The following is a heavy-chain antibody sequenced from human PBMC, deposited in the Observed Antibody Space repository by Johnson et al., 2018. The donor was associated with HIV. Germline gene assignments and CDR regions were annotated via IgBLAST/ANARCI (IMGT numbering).Heavy chain of an antibody. Sequence: VQLVESGGGLVQPGGSLRLSCAASGFTVSSNYMSWVRQAPGKGLEWVSVIYSGGSTYYADSVKGRFTISRDNAKNSLYLQMNSLRAEDTAVYYCARDTWDAFDIWGQGTMVTVSS. J-gene: IGHJ3*02. V-gene: IGHV3-66*01. CDR2: IYSGGST. CDR1: GFTVSSNY. CDR3: ARDTWDAFDI.